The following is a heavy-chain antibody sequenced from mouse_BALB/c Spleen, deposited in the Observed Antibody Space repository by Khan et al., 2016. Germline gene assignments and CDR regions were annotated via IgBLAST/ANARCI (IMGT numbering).Heavy chain of an antibody. CDR3: ARTAMIKY. V-gene: IGHV3-2*02. CDR1: GYSITSGYG. D-gene: IGHD1-2*01. CDR2: ISYSGST. Sequence: EVQLQESGPGLVKPSQSLSLTCTVTGYSITSGYGWNWIRQFPGNKLEWMGYISYSGSTNYNPSLKSRISITRDTSKHQFFLQLNSVTTEDTATXYCARTAMIKYWGQGTTLTVSS. J-gene: IGHJ2*01.